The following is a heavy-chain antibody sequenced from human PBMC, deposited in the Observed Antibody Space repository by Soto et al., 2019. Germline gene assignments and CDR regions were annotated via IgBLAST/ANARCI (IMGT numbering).Heavy chain of an antibody. CDR2: ITYSGSA. Sequence: PSESLFLTCSVSRGSTSSSSNHRGWFRQPPGQGLEWIGNITYSGSAYYNPSLQSRLTRSVDTSNNQCSLKFSSVTAADTAVYYCAKLAGYSSGTSCYGHHAMDVWGQGSTVTFSS. J-gene: IGHJ6*02. V-gene: IGHV4-39*01. D-gene: IGHD2-2*01. CDR3: AKLAGYSSGTSCYGHHAMDV. CDR1: RGSTSSSSNH.